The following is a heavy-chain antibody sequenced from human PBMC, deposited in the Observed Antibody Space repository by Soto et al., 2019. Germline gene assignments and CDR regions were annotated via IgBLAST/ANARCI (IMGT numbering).Heavy chain of an antibody. J-gene: IGHJ4*02. Sequence: ASVKVSCKASGYSFTSFGVNWVRQAPGQGLEWMGWVNAYNGNTNYAQKFQGRVTLTADTSTSTAYMEVGSLRSDDTAVYYCATGEAGVAAHVTWGQGTLVTVSS. CDR1: GYSFTSFG. CDR2: VNAYNGNT. D-gene: IGHD6-6*01. CDR3: ATGEAGVAAHVT. V-gene: IGHV1-18*01.